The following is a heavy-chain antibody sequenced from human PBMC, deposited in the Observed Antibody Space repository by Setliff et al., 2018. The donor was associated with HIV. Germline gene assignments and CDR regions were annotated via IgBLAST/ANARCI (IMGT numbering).Heavy chain of an antibody. CDR2: IYYSGST. CDR1: GGSISSHY. V-gene: IGHV4-59*11. Sequence: SETLSLTCTVSGGSISSHYWGWIRQPPGKGLEWIGYIYYSGSTNYNPSLKSRVTISVDTSKKQFSLKLSSVTAADTATYYCARVKRGAATGYYFDQWGQGTLVTVSS. J-gene: IGHJ4*02. CDR3: ARVKRGAATGYYFDQ. D-gene: IGHD6-13*01.